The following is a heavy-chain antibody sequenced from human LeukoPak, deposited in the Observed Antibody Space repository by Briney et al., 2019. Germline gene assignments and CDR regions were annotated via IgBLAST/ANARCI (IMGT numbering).Heavy chain of an antibody. CDR1: GFTFSSYD. J-gene: IGHJ6*02. Sequence: PGGSLRLSCASSGFTFSSYDMHWVREATGKGLEWVSAIGTAGAPYYPGSVKGRFTISRENAKNSLYLQMNSLRAGDTAVYYCARGLTGITMVRGAPRYYYGMDVWGQGTTVTVSS. V-gene: IGHV3-13*05. CDR3: ARGLTGITMVRGAPRYYYGMDV. D-gene: IGHD3-10*01. CDR2: IGTAGAP.